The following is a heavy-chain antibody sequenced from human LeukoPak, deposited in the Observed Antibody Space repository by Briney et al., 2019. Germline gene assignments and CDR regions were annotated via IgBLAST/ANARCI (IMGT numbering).Heavy chain of an antibody. CDR1: GGSISSSSYY. CDR3: ARQGALPAAINY. CDR2: ISYSGST. Sequence: SETLSLTCTLSGGSISSSSYYWGWIRQPPGKGLEWIGSISYSGSTYYNPSLKSRVTISVDTSKNQFSLKLSSVTAADTAVYYCARQGALPAAINYWGQGTLVTVSS. V-gene: IGHV4-39*01. J-gene: IGHJ4*02. D-gene: IGHD2-2*01.